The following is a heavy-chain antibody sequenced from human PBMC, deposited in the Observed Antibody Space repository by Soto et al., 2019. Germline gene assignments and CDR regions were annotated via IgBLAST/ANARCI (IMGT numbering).Heavy chain of an antibody. Sequence: SVKVSCKASGGTFSSYAISWVRQAPGQGLEWMGGIIPIFGTANYAQKFQGRVTITADESTSTAYMELSSLRSEDTAVYYCARDXGIVGATTSKRNNWFDPWGQGTLVTVSS. CDR1: GGTFSSYA. CDR2: IIPIFGTA. CDR3: ARDXGIVGATTSKRNNWFDP. D-gene: IGHD1-26*01. J-gene: IGHJ5*02. V-gene: IGHV1-69*13.